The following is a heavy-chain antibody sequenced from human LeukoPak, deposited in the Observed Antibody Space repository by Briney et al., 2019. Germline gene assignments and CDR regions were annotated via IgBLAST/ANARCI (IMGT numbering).Heavy chain of an antibody. Sequence: AASVKVSCKASGYTFNAYTIHWVRQAPGQRFEWMGWIDADNGDTTYSQNLQGRLTITRDTSARTVYMELSSLRSEDTAVYYCARGSTSDWPLDHWGQETLVTISS. J-gene: IGHJ4*02. CDR1: GYTFNAYT. CDR3: ARGSTSDWPLDH. V-gene: IGHV1-3*01. D-gene: IGHD6-19*01. CDR2: IDADNGDT.